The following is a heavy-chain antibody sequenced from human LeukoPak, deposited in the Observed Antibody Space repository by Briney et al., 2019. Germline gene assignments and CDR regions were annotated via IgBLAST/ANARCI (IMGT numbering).Heavy chain of an antibody. V-gene: IGHV4-59*01. Sequence: SQTLSLTCTVSGGSISSYYWSWIRQPPGKGLEWIGYIYYNGSTNYNPSLKSRVTISVDTSKNQFSLKLSSVTAAHTALYYCARQTKNWYCDLGGRGTVVTVS. CDR1: GGSISSYY. CDR2: IYYNGST. J-gene: IGHJ2*01. CDR3: ARQTKNWYCDL.